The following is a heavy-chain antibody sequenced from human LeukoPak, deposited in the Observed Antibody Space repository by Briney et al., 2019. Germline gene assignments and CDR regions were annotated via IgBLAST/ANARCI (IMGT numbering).Heavy chain of an antibody. V-gene: IGHV4-59*01. D-gene: IGHD5-24*01. J-gene: IGHJ3*02. CDR1: GGSISSYY. CDR3: RREPLQGNVFVI. Sequence: PSETLSLTCTVSGGSISSYYWSWIRQPPGKGLEWIGYIYYSGSTNYNPSLKSRVTISVDTSKNQFSLKLSSVTAAATAGYYFRREPLQGNVFVIWGKGKMVTVS. CDR2: IYYSGST.